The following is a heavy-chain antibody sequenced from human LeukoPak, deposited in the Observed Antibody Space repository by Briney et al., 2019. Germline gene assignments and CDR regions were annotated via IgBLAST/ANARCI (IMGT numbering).Heavy chain of an antibody. J-gene: IGHJ6*02. CDR2: IWYDGSNK. CDR1: GFTFSSYG. D-gene: IGHD5-18*01. CDR3: AREPGIQLWSSYYYYYGMDV. Sequence: GGSLRLSCAASGFTFSSYGMHWVRQAPGKGLEWVAVIWYDGSNKYYADSVKGRFTISRDNSKNTLYLQMNSLRAEDTAVYYCAREPGIQLWSSYYYYYGMDVWGQGTTVTVSS. V-gene: IGHV3-33*01.